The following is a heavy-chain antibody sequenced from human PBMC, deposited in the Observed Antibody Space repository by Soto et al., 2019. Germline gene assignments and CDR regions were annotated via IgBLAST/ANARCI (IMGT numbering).Heavy chain of an antibody. CDR1: GGSISSGGYS. CDR2: MYHSGST. CDR3: ARHRYSYGVYYFDY. D-gene: IGHD5-18*01. V-gene: IGHV4-30-2*01. Sequence: SQTLSLTCAVSGGSISSGGYSWSWIRQPPGKGLEWIGYMYHSGSTYYNPSLKSRVIISVDRSKNQFSLKLSSVTAADTAVYYCARHRYSYGVYYFDYWGQGTLVTVSS. J-gene: IGHJ4*02.